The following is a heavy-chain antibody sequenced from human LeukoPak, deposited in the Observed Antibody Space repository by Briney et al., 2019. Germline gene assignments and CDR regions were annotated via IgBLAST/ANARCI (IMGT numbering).Heavy chain of an antibody. CDR3: ARGERFDP. CDR1: GYTFTSYD. Sequence: ASVTVSCKASGYTFTSYDISWVRQAPGQGLEWMGWMNPNSGNTVYAQKFQGRVTMTRNTSISTAYMELSSLRSEDTAVYYCARGERFDPWGQGTLVTVSS. J-gene: IGHJ5*02. V-gene: IGHV1-8*01. CDR2: MNPNSGNT.